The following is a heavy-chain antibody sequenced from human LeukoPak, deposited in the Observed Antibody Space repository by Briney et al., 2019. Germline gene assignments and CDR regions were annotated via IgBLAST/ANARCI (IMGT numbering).Heavy chain of an antibody. CDR2: ISVSGAST. CDR1: GFTFSSYN. CDR3: ARDLRGSIVRYFDY. V-gene: IGHV3-23*01. J-gene: IGHJ4*02. Sequence: GGSLRLSCAASGFTFSSYNMSWVRQAPGKGLEWVSMISVSGASTYYADSVKGRFTISRDNSQNTLFLQVNSLRAEDTAVYYCARDLRGSIVRYFDYWGQGTLVTVSS. D-gene: IGHD2-8*01.